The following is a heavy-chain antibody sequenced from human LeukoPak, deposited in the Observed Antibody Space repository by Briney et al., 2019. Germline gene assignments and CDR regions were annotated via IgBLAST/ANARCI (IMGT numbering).Heavy chain of an antibody. V-gene: IGHV4-30-4*02. CDR1: GGSMISADTY. J-gene: IGHJ5*02. D-gene: IGHD6-13*01. Sequence: NPSETLSLTCTVSGGSMISADTYWPWLRQSPGKGLEWIGYFYYNGRTYYNPSPKSQLTISVDTSKNQFSLKLSSVTAADTAVYYCARGGYDGIAPWGQGTLVTVSS. CDR2: FYYNGRT. CDR3: ARGGYDGIAP.